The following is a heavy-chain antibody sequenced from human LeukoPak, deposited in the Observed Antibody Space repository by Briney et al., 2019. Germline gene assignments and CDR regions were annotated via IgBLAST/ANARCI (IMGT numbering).Heavy chain of an antibody. CDR3: ARESKHHYYDSSGYYVP. CDR2: INPNTGGT. Sequence: ASVKVSCKASGYTFTGSYMQWVRQAPGQGLEWMGRINPNTGGTYYAQKFQGRVTITTDESTSTAYMELSSLRSEDTAVYYCARESKHHYYDSSGYYVPWGQGTLVTVSS. D-gene: IGHD3-22*01. CDR1: GYTFTGSY. J-gene: IGHJ5*02. V-gene: IGHV1-2*06.